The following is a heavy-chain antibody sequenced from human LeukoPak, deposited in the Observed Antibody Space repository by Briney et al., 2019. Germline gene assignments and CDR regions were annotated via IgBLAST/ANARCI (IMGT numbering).Heavy chain of an antibody. J-gene: IGHJ4*02. CDR2: INPSGGST. Sequence: GASVKVSCKTSGYTFTSYYMHWVRQAPGQGLEWMGIINPSGGSTSYAQKFQGRVTMTRDTSTSTVYMELSSLRSEDTAVYYCARGSFTPQLGGLSFDYWGQGTLVTVSP. CDR1: GYTFTSYY. V-gene: IGHV1-46*01. D-gene: IGHD3-16*02. CDR3: ARGSFTPQLGGLSFDY.